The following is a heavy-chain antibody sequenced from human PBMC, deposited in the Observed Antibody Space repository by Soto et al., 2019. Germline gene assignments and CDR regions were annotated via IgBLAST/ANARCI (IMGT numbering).Heavy chain of an antibody. Sequence: GGSLRLSCAASGFTFNNAWMTWVRQAPGKGLEWVGRIKSRTDGGTTDYAAPVKGRFTFSRDDSKTTLYLQMNSLNTEDTAVYYCATDHYGSGSFPSYYYGLDVWGQGTTVTVSS. CDR3: ATDHYGSGSFPSYYYGLDV. CDR1: GFTFNNAW. D-gene: IGHD3-10*01. CDR2: IKSRTDGGTT. J-gene: IGHJ6*02. V-gene: IGHV3-15*01.